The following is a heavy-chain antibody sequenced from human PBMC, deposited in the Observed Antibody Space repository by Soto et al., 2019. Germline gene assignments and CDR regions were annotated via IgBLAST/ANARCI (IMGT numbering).Heavy chain of an antibody. J-gene: IGHJ5*02. V-gene: IGHV4-59*01. D-gene: IGHD4-17*01. CDR3: ARLPWADYGGIFDP. Sequence: PSETLSLTCTVSGGSISNYYWSWIRHPPGKKLEWIGYIYYSGSTNYNPSLKSRVTISLDTSKNQFSLKLYSVTTADTAMYYCARLPWADYGGIFDPWGQGTLVTVSS. CDR1: GGSISNYY. CDR2: IYYSGST.